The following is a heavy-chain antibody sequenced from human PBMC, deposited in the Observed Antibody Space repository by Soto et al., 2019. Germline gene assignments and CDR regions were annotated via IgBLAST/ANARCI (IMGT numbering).Heavy chain of an antibody. Sequence: QAQLEQSGGEVKKPGCSVKGSCKASRVAFSKFIVTWVRQAPGLGLEWVGGIIPSFGTANYAQKFQGRVKITADESTSTSYMEVNNLRSEDTAVYYCAKVRYSSPMGYYYGMDVWGQGTTVTVSS. J-gene: IGHJ6*02. D-gene: IGHD6-19*01. V-gene: IGHV1-69*01. CDR2: IIPSFGTA. CDR3: AKVRYSSPMGYYYGMDV. CDR1: RVAFSKFI.